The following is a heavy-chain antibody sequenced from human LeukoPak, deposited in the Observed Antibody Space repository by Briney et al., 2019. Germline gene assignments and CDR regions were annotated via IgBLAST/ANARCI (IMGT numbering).Heavy chain of an antibody. CDR1: GGSFSGHY. CDR2: INHSGST. V-gene: IGHV4-34*01. D-gene: IGHD3-3*01. Sequence: SETLSLTCAVYGGSFSGHYWSWIRQPPGKGLEWIGEINHSGSTNYNPSLKSRVTISVDTSKNQFSLKLSSVTAADTAVYYCARGGDYDFWSGYYLYWGQGTLVTVSS. J-gene: IGHJ4*02. CDR3: ARGGDYDFWSGYYLY.